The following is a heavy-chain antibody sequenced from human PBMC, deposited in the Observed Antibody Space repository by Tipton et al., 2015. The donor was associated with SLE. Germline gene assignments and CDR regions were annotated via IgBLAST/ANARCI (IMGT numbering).Heavy chain of an antibody. Sequence: LRLSCTVSGGSISSSSYYWGWIRQPPGKGLEWIGSIYYSGSTYYNPSLKSRVTISVDTSKNRFSLKLSSVTAADTAVYYCARRGIPTVSYYFDYWGQGTLVTVSS. D-gene: IGHD6-13*01. CDR1: GGSISSSSYY. CDR2: IYYSGST. CDR3: ARRGIPTVSYYFDY. J-gene: IGHJ4*02. V-gene: IGHV4-39*07.